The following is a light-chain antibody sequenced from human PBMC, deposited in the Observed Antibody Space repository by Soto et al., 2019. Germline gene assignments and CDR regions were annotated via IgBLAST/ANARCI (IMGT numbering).Light chain of an antibody. V-gene: IGKV3-15*01. J-gene: IGKJ1*01. CDR1: QTVSSA. CDR3: QQYGDRPRT. CDR2: DAS. Sequence: EIVLTQSPGTLSLSPGERATLSCRASQTVSSAVAWYHQRSGQAPRLLIFDASIRVPTTPARFSGSVSGTEFTLTISSLESEDFAVYFCQQYGDRPRTFGQGTKV.